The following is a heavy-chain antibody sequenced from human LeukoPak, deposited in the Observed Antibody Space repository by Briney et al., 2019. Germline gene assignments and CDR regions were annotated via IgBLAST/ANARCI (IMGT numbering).Heavy chain of an antibody. V-gene: IGHV4-59*11. CDR3: ARTTYYYDSSGYYYYYFDF. CDR2: IYYSES. J-gene: IGHJ4*02. CDR1: GASISSHY. D-gene: IGHD3-22*01. Sequence: SETLSLTCTVSGASISSHYWSWIRQPPGKGLEWIGNIYYSESDYNPSLKSRVTLLVDTSKNQLSLKLSSVTAADTAMYYCARTTYYYDSSGYYYYYFDFWGQGTLVTVSS.